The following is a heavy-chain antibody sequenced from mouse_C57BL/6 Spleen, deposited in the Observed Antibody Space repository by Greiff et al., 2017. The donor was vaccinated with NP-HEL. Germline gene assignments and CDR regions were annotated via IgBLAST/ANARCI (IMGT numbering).Heavy chain of an antibody. CDR2: INPNNGGT. CDR1: GYTFTDYN. V-gene: IGHV1-18*01. Sequence: EVQLQQSGPELVKPGASVKIPCKASGYTFTDYNMDWVKQSHGKSLEWIGDINPNNGGTIYNQKFKGKATLTVDKSSSTAYMELRSLTSEDTAVYYCARLDSNYYYYAMDYWGQGTSGTVSS. CDR3: ARLDSNYYYYAMDY. J-gene: IGHJ4*01. D-gene: IGHD2-5*01.